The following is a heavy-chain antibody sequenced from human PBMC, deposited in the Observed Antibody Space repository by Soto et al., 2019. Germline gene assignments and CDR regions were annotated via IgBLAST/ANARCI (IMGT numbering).Heavy chain of an antibody. CDR3: ARDHGGGGLTLEY. V-gene: IGHV3-11*01. CDR1: GFIFSDYY. Sequence: QVHLEESGGGLVKPGGSLRRSCTASGFIFSDYYMSWIRQAPGKGLEWVSDISNSGRITHHADSVEGRFTISRDNAKDSLYLQLNSLRPEDLAIYYCARDHGGGGLTLEYWGQGTLVTVSS. CDR2: ISNSGRIT. D-gene: IGHD3-16*01. J-gene: IGHJ4*02.